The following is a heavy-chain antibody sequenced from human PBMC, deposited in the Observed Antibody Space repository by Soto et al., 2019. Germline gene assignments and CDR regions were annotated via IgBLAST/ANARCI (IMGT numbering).Heavy chain of an antibody. CDR3: ARHSIMITFGGAHDY. D-gene: IGHD3-16*01. Sequence: ASVKVSCKASGYTFTSYGISWVRQAPGQGLEWMGWISAYNGNTNYAQKLQGRVTMTTDTSTSTAYMELRSLRSDDTAVYYCARHSIMITFGGAHDYWGQGTLVTVSS. V-gene: IGHV1-18*01. CDR1: GYTFTSYG. CDR2: ISAYNGNT. J-gene: IGHJ4*02.